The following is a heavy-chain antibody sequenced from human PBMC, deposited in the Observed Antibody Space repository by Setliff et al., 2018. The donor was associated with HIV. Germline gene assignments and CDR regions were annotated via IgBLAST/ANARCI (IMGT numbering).Heavy chain of an antibody. D-gene: IGHD6-13*01. Sequence: SETLSLTCAVYGGSFSGYYWTWIRQPPGKGLEWIGDINHSGKTNYNRSLKSRVTISLDTSKNQFSLRLTSVTAADTAVYHCAREGGTGRSSWYGAYWYDPWGQGTLVTVSS. CDR1: GGSFSGYY. J-gene: IGHJ5*02. CDR2: INHSGKT. CDR3: AREGGTGRSSWYGAYWYDP. V-gene: IGHV4-34*01.